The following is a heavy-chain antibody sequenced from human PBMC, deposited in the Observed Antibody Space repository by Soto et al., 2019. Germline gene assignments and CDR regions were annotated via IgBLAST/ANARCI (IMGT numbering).Heavy chain of an antibody. CDR1: GFTFSSYG. CDR3: AKGSLLWFGEFPSFDY. Sequence: HPGGALGLCCAASGFTFSSYGMHWVRQAPGKGLEWVAVISYDGSNKYYADSVKGRFTISRDNSKNTLYLQMNSLRAEDTAVYYCAKGSLLWFGEFPSFDYWGQGTLVPVSS. J-gene: IGHJ4*02. D-gene: IGHD3-10*01. CDR2: ISYDGSNK. V-gene: IGHV3-30*18.